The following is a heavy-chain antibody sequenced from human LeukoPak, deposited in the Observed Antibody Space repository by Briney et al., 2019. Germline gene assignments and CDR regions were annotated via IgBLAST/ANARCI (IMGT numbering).Heavy chain of an antibody. J-gene: IGHJ4*02. Sequence: GGSLRLSCAASGFSVSEKYMTWVRQAPGKGLEWVSVIYSSDTTYYADSVKGRFTISRDNSQNTLFLQMDSLRAEDTAVYYCARDSQPGYADYWGQGTLVTVSS. CDR1: GFSVSEKY. D-gene: IGHD5-12*01. CDR2: IYSSDTT. V-gene: IGHV3-53*01. CDR3: ARDSQPGYADY.